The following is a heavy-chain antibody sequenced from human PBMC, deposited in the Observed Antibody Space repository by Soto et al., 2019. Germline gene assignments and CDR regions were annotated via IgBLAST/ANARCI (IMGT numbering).Heavy chain of an antibody. J-gene: IGHJ3*02. CDR2: IYYSGST. V-gene: IGHV4-59*01. D-gene: IGHD3-3*01. CDR1: GGSISSYY. CDR3: ARGFQTYYDFWSGYPYDAFDI. Sequence: SETLSLTCTVSGGSISSYYWSWIRQPPGKGLEWIGYIYYSGSTNYNPSLKSRVTISVDTSKNQFSLKLSSVTAADTAVYYCARGFQTYYDFWSGYPYDAFDIWGQGTMVTVS.